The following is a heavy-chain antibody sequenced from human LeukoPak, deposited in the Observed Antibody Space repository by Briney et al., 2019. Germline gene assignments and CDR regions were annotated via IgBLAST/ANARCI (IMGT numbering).Heavy chain of an antibody. CDR3: AKAVWGLSGILFDP. CDR2: ISGNGGST. D-gene: IGHD1-26*01. CDR1: GFTFSSYA. J-gene: IGHJ5*02. Sequence: PGGSLRLSCAASGFTFSSYAMSWVRQAPGKGLEWVSAISGNGGSTYYADSVKGRFTISRDNYKNTLYLQMNSLRAEDTAVYYCAKAVWGLSGILFDPWGQGTLVTVSS. V-gene: IGHV3-23*01.